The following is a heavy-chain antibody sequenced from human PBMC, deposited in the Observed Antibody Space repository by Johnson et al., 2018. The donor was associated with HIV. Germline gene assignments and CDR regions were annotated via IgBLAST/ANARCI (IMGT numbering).Heavy chain of an antibody. Sequence: QVQLVESGGGLVQPGGSLRLSCAASGFTFSDAWMHWVRQGPGKGLEWVAVISYDGSNKYYADSVKGRFTISRDNSKNTLYLQMNSLKTEDTAVYYCTTGLYWNDAFDIWGQGTMVTVSS. D-gene: IGHD1-1*01. CDR3: TTGLYWNDAFDI. CDR2: ISYDGSNK. V-gene: IGHV3-30-3*01. CDR1: GFTFSDAW. J-gene: IGHJ3*02.